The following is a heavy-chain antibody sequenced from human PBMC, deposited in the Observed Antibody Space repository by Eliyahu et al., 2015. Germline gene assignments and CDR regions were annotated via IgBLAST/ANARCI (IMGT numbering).Heavy chain of an antibody. V-gene: IGHV3-74*01. D-gene: IGHD3-9*01. CDR2: MNPDGTTR. Sequence: VQLVESGGGLVQPGGSLRLSCAASGFTFPNFWMSWVRRTPGKGLLWVARMNPDGTTRNYADSVEGRFTISRDNARNTLFLQMNSLTPEDTAVYYCAKDLTWNALDLWGHGTMVTVSS. J-gene: IGHJ3*01. CDR3: AKDLTWNALDL. CDR1: GFTFPNFW.